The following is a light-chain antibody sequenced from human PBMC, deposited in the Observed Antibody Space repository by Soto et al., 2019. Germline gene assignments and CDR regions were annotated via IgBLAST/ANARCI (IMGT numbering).Light chain of an antibody. J-gene: IGLJ1*01. CDR2: EVS. Sequence: QSALTQPPSASGSPGQSVTSSCTGTSSDVGAYNFVSWYQQHPGKAPKLLIHEVSRRPSGVPDRFSASKSGNTATLTVSGLQAEDEADYYCTSHGGGSKFYVFGTGTKVTVL. V-gene: IGLV2-8*01. CDR3: TSHGGGSKFYV. CDR1: SSDVGAYNF.